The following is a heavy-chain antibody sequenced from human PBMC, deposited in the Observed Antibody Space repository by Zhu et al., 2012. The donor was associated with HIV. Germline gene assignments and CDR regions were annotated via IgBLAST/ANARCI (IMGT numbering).Heavy chain of an antibody. V-gene: IGHV4-30-4*08. J-gene: IGHJ4*02. CDR1: GDSISSEGYY. CDR3: ARGSWRYSYVN. Sequence: QVQLQESGPGLVKPSETLSLTCSVSGDSISSEGYYWSWIRQTPGQGLEYIGYISHSGNTYYNPSLKSRLNMSVDASKNQFSLRLSSVTAADTAVYYCARGSWRYSYVNWGQGTLVTVSS. CDR2: ISHSGNT. D-gene: IGHD5-18*01.